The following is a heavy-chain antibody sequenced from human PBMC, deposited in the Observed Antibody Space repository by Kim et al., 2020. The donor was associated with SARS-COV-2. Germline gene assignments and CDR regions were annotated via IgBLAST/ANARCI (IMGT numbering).Heavy chain of an antibody. CDR2: ISSSGSTI. J-gene: IGHJ5*02. CDR3: ARDADLGVLLWFGTHPSGWFDP. D-gene: IGHD3-10*01. V-gene: IGHV3-11*01. Sequence: GGSLRLSCAASGFTFSDYYMSWIRQAPGKGLEWVSYISSSGSTIYYADSVKGRFTISRDNAKNSLYLQMNSLRAEDTAVYYCARDADLGVLLWFGTHPSGWFDPWGQGTLVTVSS. CDR1: GFTFSDYY.